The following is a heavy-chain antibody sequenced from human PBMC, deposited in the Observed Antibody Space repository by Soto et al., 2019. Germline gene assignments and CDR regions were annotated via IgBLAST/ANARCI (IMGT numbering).Heavy chain of an antibody. J-gene: IGHJ3*02. CDR1: GYTFTSYG. V-gene: IGHV1-18*04. CDR2: ISAYNGNT. Sequence: QVQLVQSGAEVKKPGASVKVSCKASGYTFTSYGISWVRQAPGQGLEWMGGISAYNGNTNYEQKLQGRVTMTTDTSTSTAYMELRSLRSDDTAVYYCASLSSIAARIAGVDDAFDIWGQGTMVNVSS. D-gene: IGHD6-6*01. CDR3: ASLSSIAARIAGVDDAFDI.